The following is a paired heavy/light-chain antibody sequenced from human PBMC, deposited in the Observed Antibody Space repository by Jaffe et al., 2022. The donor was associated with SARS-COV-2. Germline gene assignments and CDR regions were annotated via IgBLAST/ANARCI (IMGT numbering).Light chain of an antibody. CDR3: MQGTRWPPMYT. Sequence: DVVLTQSPLSLPVTLGQPASISCRSSQSLLSSDGDTYLYWFQQRPGQSPRRLFYKVSKRDSGVPDRFSGSGSGTNFTLRISRVEAEDIGIYYCMQGTRWPPMYTFGQGTKLDIK. CDR1: QSLLSSDGDTY. J-gene: IGKJ2*01. CDR2: KVS. V-gene: IGKV2-30*01.
Heavy chain of an antibody. V-gene: IGHV4-4*02. CDR1: GVSISGTKW. Sequence: QVQLQESGPGLVKPSGTLFLTCAVSGVSISGTKWWSWVRQSPDKGLEWIGETYHSGTSNYNPSLKSRVTMSVDKSRRHFTLRLSSVTAADTAIYYCARGTSDDGDSTSEFDAWGQGTTVIVSS. D-gene: IGHD4-17*01. CDR3: ARGTSDDGDSTSEFDA. CDR2: TYHSGTS. J-gene: IGHJ3*01.